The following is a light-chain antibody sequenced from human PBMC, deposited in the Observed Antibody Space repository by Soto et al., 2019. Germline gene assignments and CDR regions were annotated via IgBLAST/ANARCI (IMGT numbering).Light chain of an antibody. J-gene: IGLJ1*01. CDR1: SSDIGAHNF. Sequence: QSVLTQPASVSGSPGQAITVSCSGTSSDIGAHNFVSWYQQHPGKAPKLIIYEAINRPSGVSDRFSGSKSGNTASLTISGLQSEDEADYYCNSYTTSNTFVFGSGTKVT. CDR2: EAI. V-gene: IGLV2-14*03. CDR3: NSYTTSNTFV.